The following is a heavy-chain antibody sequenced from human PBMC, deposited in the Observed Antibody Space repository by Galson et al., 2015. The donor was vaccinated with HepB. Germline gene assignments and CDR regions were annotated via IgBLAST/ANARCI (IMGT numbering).Heavy chain of an antibody. CDR2: ISSSGATT. Sequence: SLRLSCAASGFSFSDHYVSWIRQAPGRGLQWLAYISSSGATTDYAGSVKGRFTISRDNVETSLYLQLNSLRAEDTAVYYCARHHCTSSSCFYDYWGQGTLVTVSS. CDR3: ARHHCTSSSCFYDY. V-gene: IGHV3-11*01. J-gene: IGHJ4*02. D-gene: IGHD6-19*01. CDR1: GFSFSDHY.